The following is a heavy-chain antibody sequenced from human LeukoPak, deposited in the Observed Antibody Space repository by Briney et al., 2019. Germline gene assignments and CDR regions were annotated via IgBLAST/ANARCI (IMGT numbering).Heavy chain of an antibody. V-gene: IGHV4-31*03. J-gene: IGHJ4*02. D-gene: IGHD3-22*01. CDR3: ARVLGGARTSGYSILHFDY. Sequence: SETLSLTCTVSGGSISSGAYYWSWIRQHPGKGLEWIGYIYYSGNTYYNPSLKSRVTISIDTSKNQFSLKLSSVTAADTAVYYCARVLGGARTSGYSILHFDYWGQGTLVTVSS. CDR1: GGSISSGAYY. CDR2: IYYSGNT.